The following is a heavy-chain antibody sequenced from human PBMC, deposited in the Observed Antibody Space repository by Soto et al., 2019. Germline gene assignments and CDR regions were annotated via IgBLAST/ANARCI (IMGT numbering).Heavy chain of an antibody. V-gene: IGHV3-23*01. CDR2: ISGSGGST. CDR1: GFTFSSYA. Sequence: PGGSLRLSCAASGFTFSSYAMSWVRQAPGKGLEWVSAISGSGGSTYYADSVKGRFTISRDNSKNTLYLQMNSLRAEDTAVYYCAKEAYCSSTSCYVPFLQEKDYWGQGTLVTVSS. J-gene: IGHJ4*02. CDR3: AKEAYCSSTSCYVPFLQEKDY. D-gene: IGHD2-2*01.